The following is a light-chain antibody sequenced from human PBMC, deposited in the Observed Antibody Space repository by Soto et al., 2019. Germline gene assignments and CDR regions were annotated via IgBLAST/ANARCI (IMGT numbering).Light chain of an antibody. CDR2: GNT. J-gene: IGLJ1*01. CDR3: GTWDSSLSGYV. Sequence: QSVLTQPPSVSGAPGQTVTISCTGSSSNLGPGFDVHWYQHVPGKAPKLVLYGNTIRPSGVPDRFSGSKSGTSATLGITGLQTGDEADYYCGTWDSSLSGYVFGTGTKV. V-gene: IGLV1-40*01. CDR1: SSNLGPGFD.